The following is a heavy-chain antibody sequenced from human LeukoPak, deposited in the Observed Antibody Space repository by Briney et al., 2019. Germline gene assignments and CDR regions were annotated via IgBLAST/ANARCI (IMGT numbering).Heavy chain of an antibody. Sequence: SETLSLTYTVSGGSFSGYYWSWIRQPPGRGLEWIGYIYYTGTTNYNPSLGSRVTISVDTSKNQFSLKLSAVTAADTAVYYCARGYYDSSGYSNPFDPWGQGTLVTVSS. CDR3: ARGYYDSSGYSNPFDP. D-gene: IGHD3-22*01. J-gene: IGHJ5*02. CDR1: GGSFSGYY. CDR2: IYYTGTT. V-gene: IGHV4-59*01.